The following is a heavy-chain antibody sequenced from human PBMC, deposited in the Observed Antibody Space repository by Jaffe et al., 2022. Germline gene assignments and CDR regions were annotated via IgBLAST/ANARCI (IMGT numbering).Heavy chain of an antibody. CDR3: TKESKTARRGFDF. CDR1: GFSFRTYD. J-gene: IGHJ4*02. Sequence: QVQLVESGGGVVQPGGSLRLPCVASGFSFRTYDMNWVRQAPGKGLEWVSFIRYDGSDKYYADSVKGRFTISRDNSKNTLYLEMNRLRTEDTAVYYCTKESKTARRGFDFWGQGTLVTVSS. V-gene: IGHV3-30*02. D-gene: IGHD6-6*01. CDR2: IRYDGSDK.